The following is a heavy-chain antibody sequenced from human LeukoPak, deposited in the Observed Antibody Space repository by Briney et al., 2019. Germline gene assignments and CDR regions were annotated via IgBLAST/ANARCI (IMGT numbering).Heavy chain of an antibody. D-gene: IGHD3-22*01. Sequence: GGSLRLSCADSGITFSDYYMSWIRQAPGKGLEWVSYISSSGSYTNYADSLKGRFTISRDNSKNTLYLQMNSLRVEDTAVYYCAKKYYYDSSGYYFQHWGQGTLVTVSS. CDR2: ISSSGSYT. J-gene: IGHJ1*01. CDR1: GITFSDYY. V-gene: IGHV3-11*03. CDR3: AKKYYYDSSGYYFQH.